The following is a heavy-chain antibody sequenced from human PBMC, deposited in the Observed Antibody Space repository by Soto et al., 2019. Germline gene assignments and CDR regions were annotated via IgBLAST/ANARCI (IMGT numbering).Heavy chain of an antibody. CDR1: GGSLDSLT. CDR2: IIPVVSMA. J-gene: IGHJ5*02. CDR3: VGQMLEPRES. D-gene: IGHD1-1*01. V-gene: IGHV1-69*02. Sequence: QVQLVQSGAEMREPGSSVRVSCKASGGSLDSLTISWLRQAPGQGLEWMGRIIPVVSMASSAEKFQDRIKIHADKSTNTIYMEVTNLRSDDPAMYDCVGQMLEPRESWGQGTPIIVSS.